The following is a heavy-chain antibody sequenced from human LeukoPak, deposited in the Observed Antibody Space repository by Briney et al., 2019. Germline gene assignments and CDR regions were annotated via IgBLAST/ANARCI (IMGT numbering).Heavy chain of an antibody. D-gene: IGHD1-26*01. CDR3: ARGYRTVGAIEYFQH. Sequence: ASVKVSCKASGYTFTGYYMHWVRQVPGQGLEWMGRINPNSGGTNYAQKFQGRVTMTRDTSISTAYMELSRLRSDDTAVYYCARGYRTVGAIEYFQHWGQGTLVTVSS. V-gene: IGHV1-2*06. J-gene: IGHJ1*01. CDR1: GYTFTGYY. CDR2: INPNSGGT.